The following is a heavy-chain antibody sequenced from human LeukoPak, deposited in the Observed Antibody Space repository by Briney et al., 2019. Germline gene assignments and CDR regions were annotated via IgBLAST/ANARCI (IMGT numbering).Heavy chain of an antibody. CDR1: GFSFTNYS. CDR3: ARDRDPYYDYLWGSYRPSYFDD. D-gene: IGHD3-16*02. J-gene: IGHJ4*02. CDR2: ISSSSSYI. Sequence: GGSLRPSCAASGFSFTNYSMNWVRQAPGKGLEWVSSISSSSSYIYYADSVKGRFTISRDNTKNSLYLQMNSLRAEDTAVYYCARDRDPYYDYLWGSYRPSYFDDWGQGTLVTVSS. V-gene: IGHV3-21*01.